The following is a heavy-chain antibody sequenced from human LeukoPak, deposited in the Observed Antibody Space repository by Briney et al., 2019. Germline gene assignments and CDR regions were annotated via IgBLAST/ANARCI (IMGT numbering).Heavy chain of an antibody. CDR1: GYSFTTYW. J-gene: IGHJ5*02. V-gene: IGHV5-51*01. CDR3: ARIGIAAAIWFDP. D-gene: IGHD6-13*01. CDR2: IYPGDSDT. Sequence: GESLKISCKGSGYSFTTYWVAWVRQMPGKGLEWMGIIYPGDSDTRYSPSFQGRVTISADKSISTAYLQWSSLKASDTAMYYCARIGIAAAIWFDPWGQGTLVTVSS.